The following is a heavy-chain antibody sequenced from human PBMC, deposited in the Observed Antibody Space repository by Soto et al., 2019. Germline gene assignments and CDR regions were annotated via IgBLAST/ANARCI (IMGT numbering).Heavy chain of an antibody. J-gene: IGHJ4*02. Sequence: EVQLVESGGGLVQPGGSLRLSCAASGFTFSSYWMHWVRQAPGKGLVWVSRINSDGSSTSYADSVKGRFTISRDNAKNTLYLHMNSLRAEDTAVYYWARAYDFWSGYLDYWGQGTLVTVSS. CDR1: GFTFSSYW. V-gene: IGHV3-74*01. CDR2: INSDGSST. CDR3: ARAYDFWSGYLDY. D-gene: IGHD3-3*01.